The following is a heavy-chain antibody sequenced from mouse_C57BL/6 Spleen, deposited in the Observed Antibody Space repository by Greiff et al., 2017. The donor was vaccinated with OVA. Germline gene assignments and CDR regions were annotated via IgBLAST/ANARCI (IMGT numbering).Heavy chain of an antibody. CDR1: GYSFTGYY. D-gene: IGHD1-1*01. J-gene: IGHJ1*03. Sequence: VQLQQSGPELVKPGASVKISCKASGYSFTGYYMNWVKQSPEKSLEWIGEINPSTGGTTYNQKFKAKATLTVDKCSSTAYRQLKSLTSEDSAVYCCARGEDYYGSSEYFDVWGTGTTVTVSS. V-gene: IGHV1-42*01. CDR2: INPSTGGT. CDR3: ARGEDYYGSSEYFDV.